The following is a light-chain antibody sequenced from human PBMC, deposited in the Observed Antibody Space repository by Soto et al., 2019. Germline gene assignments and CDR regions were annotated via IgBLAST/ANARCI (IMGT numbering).Light chain of an antibody. CDR1: SSNIGSNT. V-gene: IGLV1-44*01. Sequence: QAVLTQPPSASGTPGQRVTISCSGSSSNIGSNTVNWYQQLPGTAPKLLIYSNNQRPSGVPGRFSGSKSGTSASLAISGLQSADEADYYCAAWDDSPTGVVFGGGTKLTVL. CDR2: SNN. CDR3: AAWDDSPTGVV. J-gene: IGLJ2*01.